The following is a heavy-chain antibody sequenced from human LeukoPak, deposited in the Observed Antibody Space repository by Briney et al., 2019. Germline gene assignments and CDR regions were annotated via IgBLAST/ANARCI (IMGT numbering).Heavy chain of an antibody. V-gene: IGHV3-11*04. CDR3: AREPNYYDSSGPMAGDAFDI. Sequence: GGSLRLSCAASGFTFSDYYMSWIRQAPGKGLEWVSYISSSGSTIYYADSVKGRFTISRDNAKNSLYLQMNSLRAEDTAVYYCAREPNYYDSSGPMAGDAFDIWGQGTMVTVSS. CDR1: GFTFSDYY. CDR2: ISSSGSTI. D-gene: IGHD3-22*01. J-gene: IGHJ3*02.